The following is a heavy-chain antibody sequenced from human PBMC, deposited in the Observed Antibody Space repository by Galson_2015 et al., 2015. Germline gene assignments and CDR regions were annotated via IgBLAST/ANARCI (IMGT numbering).Heavy chain of an antibody. Sequence: FTFSSYAMSWVRQAPGKGLEWVSAISGSGGSTYYADSVKGRFTISRDNSKNTLYLQMNSLRAEDTAVYYCAKGTHQSHTPDFDYWGQGTLVTVSS. CDR3: AKGTHQSHTPDFDY. D-gene: IGHD2-2*02. CDR2: ISGSGGST. V-gene: IGHV3-23*01. CDR1: FTFSSYA. J-gene: IGHJ4*02.